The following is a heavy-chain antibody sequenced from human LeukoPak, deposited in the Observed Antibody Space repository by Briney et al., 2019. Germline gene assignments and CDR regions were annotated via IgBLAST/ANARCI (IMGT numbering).Heavy chain of an antibody. D-gene: IGHD1-26*01. V-gene: IGHV1-69*04. CDR2: IIPILDIA. J-gene: IGHJ4*02. CDR3: ARDGSGSYYFDY. Sequence: SVKVSCKASGGTFSSYAISWVRQAPGQGLEWTGRIIPILDIANYAQKFQGRVTITADKSTSTAYMELSSLRSEDTAVYYCARDGSGSYYFDYWGQGTLVTVSS. CDR1: GGTFSSYA.